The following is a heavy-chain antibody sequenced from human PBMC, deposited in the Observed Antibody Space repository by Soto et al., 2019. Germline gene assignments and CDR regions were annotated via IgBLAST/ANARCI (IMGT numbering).Heavy chain of an antibody. CDR1: GFTFNNYA. Sequence: EVQLLDSGGGLVQPGGSLRLSCAASGFTFNNYAMTWVRQAPGKGLEWVAAISGGGGTTSYADSVKGRFTVSRDGSKNTRYLQMSSLRAEDTALYYCAKGRGGSGSLTPRVDFCGQGTLVTVSS. D-gene: IGHD3-10*01. J-gene: IGHJ4*02. CDR3: AKGRGGSGSLTPRVDF. V-gene: IGHV3-23*01. CDR2: ISGGGGTT.